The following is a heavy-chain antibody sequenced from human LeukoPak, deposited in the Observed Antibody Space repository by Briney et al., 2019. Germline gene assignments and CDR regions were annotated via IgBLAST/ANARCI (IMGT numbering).Heavy chain of an antibody. J-gene: IGHJ4*02. CDR1: GSRFTRSW. CDR3: ATNTRNYLLFDA. D-gene: IGHD1-7*01. V-gene: IGHV5-51*01. CDR2: IYPGDSDT. Sequence: GESLQISCQGSGSRFTRSWTGWVRQMPGKGLEWMGIIYPGDSDTRYSPSFQGQVTISADNSINTAYLQWSSLKASDTAMYYCATNTRNYLLFDAWGQGTLVTVSS.